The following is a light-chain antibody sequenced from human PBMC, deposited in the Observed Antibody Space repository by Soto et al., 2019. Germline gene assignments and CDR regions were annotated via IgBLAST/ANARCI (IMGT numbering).Light chain of an antibody. CDR2: HSS. J-gene: IGKJ1*01. CDR3: QQYNFFRT. Sequence: DVKMTQSPSSLSASIGDRVTITCRASQSISTWLAWYQQKPGQAPKLLITHSSTLQNGVPSRFIGRGSGTEFTLTISSLQPDDFATYYCQQYNFFRTFGQGTKVEV. V-gene: IGKV1-5*03. CDR1: QSISTW.